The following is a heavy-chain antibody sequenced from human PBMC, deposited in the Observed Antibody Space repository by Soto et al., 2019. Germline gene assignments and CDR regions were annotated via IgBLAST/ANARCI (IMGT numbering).Heavy chain of an antibody. CDR1: GDSVSSNSAA. J-gene: IGHJ4*02. D-gene: IGHD5-18*01. Sequence: PTQTLSLTCAISGDSVSSNSAAWYCIRQSQSRGLEWLGRTYYRSKWYNDYAVSVKSRITINPDTSKNQFSLQLNSVTPEDTAVYYCARAVDSALVITFSGVYFVYWGQGTLVTVSS. V-gene: IGHV6-1*01. CDR3: ARAVDSALVITFSGVYFVY. CDR2: TYYRSKWYN.